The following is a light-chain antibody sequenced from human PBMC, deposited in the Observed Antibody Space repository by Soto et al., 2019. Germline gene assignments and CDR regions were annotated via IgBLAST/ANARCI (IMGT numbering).Light chain of an antibody. V-gene: IGKV3-20*01. CDR3: QQYYNWPRT. CDR2: DAS. CDR1: QSVSSSY. J-gene: IGKJ5*01. Sequence: EIVLTQSPDTLAVSEGGRATLSYSASQSVSSSYLAWYQQKPGQTPRLLIYDASSRATGIPDRFSGSGSGTEFTLTINSLQAEDCAVYYCQQYYNWPRTCGQGTRLEIK.